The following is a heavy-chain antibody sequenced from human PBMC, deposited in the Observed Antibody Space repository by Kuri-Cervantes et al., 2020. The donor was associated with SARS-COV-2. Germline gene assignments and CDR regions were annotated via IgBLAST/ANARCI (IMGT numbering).Heavy chain of an antibody. V-gene: IGHV4-31*03. CDR2: IYASGNT. Sequence: SETLSLTCTVSGGPISSGGFYWSWIRQHPRKGLEWIGYIYASGNTDYNPSLQSRVTISVDTSKNQFSLRLTSVTAADTAVYYCARIIWGRNYMDYWGQGALVTVSS. D-gene: IGHD3-16*01. J-gene: IGHJ4*02. CDR3: ARIIWGRNYMDY. CDR1: GGPISSGGFY.